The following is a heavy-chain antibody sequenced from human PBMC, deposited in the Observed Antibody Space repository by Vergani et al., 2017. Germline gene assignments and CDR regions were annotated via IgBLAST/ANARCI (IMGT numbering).Heavy chain of an antibody. CDR3: ARVTERRSNQFYGMDV. CDR1: GFRFEEYG. CDR2: INWKSGNI. V-gene: IGHV3-9*03. J-gene: IGHJ6*02. D-gene: IGHD1-14*01. Sequence: EVQLVESGGGLVQPGRSLRLSCVASGFRFEEYGMHWVRQVPGKGLEWVSGINWKSGNIAYADSVKGRFVISRDNAKNSLYLQMKSLKPEDMGLYYWARVTERRSNQFYGMDVWGQGTTVIVSS.